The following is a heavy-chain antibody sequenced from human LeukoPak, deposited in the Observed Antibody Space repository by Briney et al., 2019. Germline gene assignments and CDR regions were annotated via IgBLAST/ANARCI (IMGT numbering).Heavy chain of an antibody. CDR1: GGTFSSYA. Sequence: GASVKVSCKASGGTFSSYAISWVRQAPGQGPEWMGRIIPIFGTANFAQKFQGRVTITADKSTSTAYMELSSLRSKDTAVYYCARDYGSGSYYDYWGQGTLVTVSS. CDR2: IIPIFGTA. J-gene: IGHJ4*02. CDR3: ARDYGSGSYYDY. D-gene: IGHD3-10*01. V-gene: IGHV1-69*06.